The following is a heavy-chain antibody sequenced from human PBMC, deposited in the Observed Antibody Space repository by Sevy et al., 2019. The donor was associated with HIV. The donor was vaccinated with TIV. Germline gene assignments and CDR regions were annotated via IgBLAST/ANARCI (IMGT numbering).Heavy chain of an antibody. CDR1: GFTFDDYA. V-gene: IGHV3-9*01. J-gene: IGHJ6*02. CDR2: ISWNSGSI. D-gene: IGHD1-26*01. Sequence: GGSLRLSCAASGFTFDDYAMHWVRQAPGKGLEWVSGISWNSGSIGYADSVKGRFTISRDNAKNSLYLQMNSLRAGDTALYYCAKALVGATQSYYYYGMDVWGQGTTVTVSS. CDR3: AKALVGATQSYYYYGMDV.